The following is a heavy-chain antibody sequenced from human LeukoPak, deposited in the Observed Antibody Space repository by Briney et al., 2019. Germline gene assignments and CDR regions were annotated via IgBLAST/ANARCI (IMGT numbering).Heavy chain of an antibody. Sequence: SETLSLTCSVSGGSISSRSYYWGWIRQPPGKGLEWIGSIHYSGSTCYNPSLKSRVTISVDTSKNQFSLKLNSVTAADTAVYYCARLYCSGGSCYGAFDIWGQGTMVTVSS. CDR2: IHYSGST. D-gene: IGHD2-15*01. CDR1: GGSISSRSYY. J-gene: IGHJ3*02. V-gene: IGHV4-39*01. CDR3: ARLYCSGGSCYGAFDI.